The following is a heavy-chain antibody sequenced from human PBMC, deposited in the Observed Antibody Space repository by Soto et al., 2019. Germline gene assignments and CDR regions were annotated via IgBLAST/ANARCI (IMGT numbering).Heavy chain of an antibody. CDR1: GASLDDFY. CDR3: ARDGYNSYYFDS. J-gene: IGHJ4*02. V-gene: IGHV4-59*01. Sequence: PSETLSLTCTVSGASLDDFYWSWIRQPPGKAPEWIAYISDSGSANYNPSLRSRVIISVDTSNNQFSLKLTSVTAADTAVYYCARDGYNSYYFDSWGQGTLVTVSS. CDR2: ISDSGSA. D-gene: IGHD5-12*01.